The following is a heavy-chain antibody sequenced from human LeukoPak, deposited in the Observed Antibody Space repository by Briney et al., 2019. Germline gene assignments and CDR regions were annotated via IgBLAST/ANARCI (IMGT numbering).Heavy chain of an antibody. V-gene: IGHV4-39*01. CDR1: GGSISSSSYY. CDR3: ARRRPGHRIPDDY. Sequence: PSETLSLTCTVSGGSISSSSYYWGWIRQPPGKGLEWIGSIYYSGSTYYNPSLKSRVTISVDTSKNQFSLKLSSVTAADTAVYYCARRRPGHRIPDDYWGQGTLVTVSS. J-gene: IGHJ4*02. D-gene: IGHD2-15*01. CDR2: IYYSGST.